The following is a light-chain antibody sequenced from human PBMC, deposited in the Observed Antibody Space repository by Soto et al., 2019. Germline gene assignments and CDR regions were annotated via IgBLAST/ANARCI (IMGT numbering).Light chain of an antibody. J-gene: IGKJ1*01. CDR2: RTS. Sequence: EVVLTQSPGTLSLSPGERATLSCRASESARSSFLTWFQQKPGQAPRLLIYRTSNRVTGIPDRFSGSWSGTDFTLTISRLEPEDFAVYFCQHYGNSLWTFGQGTKVDIK. CDR3: QHYGNSLWT. CDR1: ESARSSF. V-gene: IGKV3-20*01.